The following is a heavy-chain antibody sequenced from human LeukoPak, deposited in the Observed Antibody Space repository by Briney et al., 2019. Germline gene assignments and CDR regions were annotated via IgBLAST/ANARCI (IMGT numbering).Heavy chain of an antibody. J-gene: IGHJ4*02. CDR3: AKDHGSGWRYYFDY. Sequence: GGSLRLSCAASGFTFSDYYMSWIRQAPGKGLEWVSCISGYGDNKYYADSVKGRFTISRDNYKNTLYLQMNSLRAEDTAVYYCAKDHGSGWRYYFDYWGQGTLVTVSS. D-gene: IGHD6-19*01. V-gene: IGHV3-23*01. CDR2: ISGYGDNK. CDR1: GFTFSDYY.